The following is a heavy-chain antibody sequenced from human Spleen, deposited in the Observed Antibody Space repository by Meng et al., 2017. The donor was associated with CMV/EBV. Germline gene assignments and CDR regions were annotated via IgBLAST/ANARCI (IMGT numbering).Heavy chain of an antibody. CDR1: GYIFTKYG. J-gene: IGHJ3*02. V-gene: IGHV1-18*01. Sequence: ASVKVSCKASGYIFTKYGVNWMRQAPGQGPEWMGWISAYNGDTMYAPKVQGRVTMTTDTSTSTAYMELRGLRSDDTAVYYCARSLNWFDAFEIWGQGTMVTVSS. CDR3: ARSLNWFDAFEI. D-gene: IGHD1-20*01. CDR2: ISAYNGDT.